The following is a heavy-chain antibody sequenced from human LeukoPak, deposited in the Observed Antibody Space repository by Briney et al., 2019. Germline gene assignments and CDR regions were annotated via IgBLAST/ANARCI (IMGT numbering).Heavy chain of an antibody. Sequence: GESLKISCKGSGYSFPNYWIGWVRQMPGKGLEWMGIIYPGDSHTRYSPSFQGHVTISVDKSISTAYLQWSSLKASDTAMYYCARGPYAYTSSATLGSYNWFDPWGQGSLVTVSS. CDR3: ARGPYAYTSSATLGSYNWFDP. CDR1: GYSFPNYW. V-gene: IGHV5-51*01. CDR2: IYPGDSHT. D-gene: IGHD2-2*02. J-gene: IGHJ5*02.